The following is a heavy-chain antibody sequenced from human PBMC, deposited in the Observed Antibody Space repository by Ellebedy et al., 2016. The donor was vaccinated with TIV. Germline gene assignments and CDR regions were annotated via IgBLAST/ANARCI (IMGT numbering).Heavy chain of an antibody. D-gene: IGHD3-10*01. Sequence: ASVKVSCXASGYTFTTYAIHWVRQAPGQGLEWMGWINADNGFTKSSQNFRDRVRITRETSASTAYMELSSLRSEDTAVYYCARGFGMVRGVTGMDVWGQGTTVTVSS. V-gene: IGHV1-3*01. CDR2: INADNGFT. CDR3: ARGFGMVRGVTGMDV. CDR1: GYTFTTYA. J-gene: IGHJ6*02.